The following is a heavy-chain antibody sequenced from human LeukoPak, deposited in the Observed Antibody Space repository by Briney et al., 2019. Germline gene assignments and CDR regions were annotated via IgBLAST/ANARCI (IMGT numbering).Heavy chain of an antibody. V-gene: IGHV3-30*04. CDR2: ISYDGSTK. CDR1: GFIFSSYA. D-gene: IGHD5-24*01. J-gene: IGHJ4*02. CDR3: GRGNGYNAYYFDY. Sequence: PGRSLRLSCAASGFIFSSYAMHWVRQAPGKGLDWVVVISYDGSTKYYADSVKGRFTISRDNSKNTLYLQMSSLRGEDTAVYYCGRGNGYNAYYFDYWGQGPLVTVSS.